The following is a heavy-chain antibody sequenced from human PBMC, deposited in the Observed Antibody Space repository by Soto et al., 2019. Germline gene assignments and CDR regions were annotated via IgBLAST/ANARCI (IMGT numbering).Heavy chain of an antibody. V-gene: IGHV3-49*03. CDR2: IRSKSYGGTT. D-gene: IGHD2-21*02. J-gene: IGHJ4*02. CDR3: SRGYGGNSRAVDS. CDR1: GFTIGDYA. Sequence: PGGSLKLSCKPSGFTIGDYAITWFRQAPGNGPKMVCFIRSKSYGGTTEYAASVKGRFDISRDDSISIAYLQMNSLKTEDTAVYYCSRGYGGNSRAVDSWGQGTLVTVSS.